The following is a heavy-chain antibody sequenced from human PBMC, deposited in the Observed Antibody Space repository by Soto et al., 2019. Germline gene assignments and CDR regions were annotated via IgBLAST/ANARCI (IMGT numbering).Heavy chain of an antibody. J-gene: IGHJ5*02. CDR1: GYTLTELS. Sequence: GASVKVSCKVSGYTLTELSMHWVRQAPGKGLEWMGGFDPEDGETIYAQKFQGRVTMTEDTSTDTAYMELSSLRSEDTAVYYCATTPTIFGKRTGGLDWFDPWGQGTLVTVSS. CDR3: ATTPTIFGKRTGGLDWFDP. D-gene: IGHD3-3*01. CDR2: FDPEDGET. V-gene: IGHV1-24*01.